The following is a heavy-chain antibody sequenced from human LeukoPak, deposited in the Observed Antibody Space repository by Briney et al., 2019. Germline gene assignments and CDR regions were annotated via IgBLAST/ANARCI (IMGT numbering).Heavy chain of an antibody. CDR3: ARAKVLLWFGELSLRSYFDY. Sequence: SETLSLTCTVSGGSISTYYWSWIRQPPGKGLEWIGNIYYSGSTIYNPSLKSRVTMSVDTSKNQFSLNLTSVTAADTAVYYCARAKVLLWFGELSLRSYFDYWGQGTLVTVSS. V-gene: IGHV4-59*01. J-gene: IGHJ4*02. CDR1: GGSISTYY. D-gene: IGHD3-10*01. CDR2: IYYSGST.